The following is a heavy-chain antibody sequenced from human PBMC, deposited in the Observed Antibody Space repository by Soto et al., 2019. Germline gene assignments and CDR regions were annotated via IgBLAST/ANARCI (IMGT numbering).Heavy chain of an antibody. V-gene: IGHV3-9*01. J-gene: IGHJ6*02. CDR2: ISWNSGSI. Sequence: GGSLRLSCAASGFTFDDYAMHWVRQAPGKGLEWVSGISWNSGSIGYADPVKGRFTISRDNAKNPLYLQMNSLRAEDTALYYCAKDNEWELSHGMDVWGQGTMVTVSS. D-gene: IGHD1-26*01. CDR3: AKDNEWELSHGMDV. CDR1: GFTFDDYA.